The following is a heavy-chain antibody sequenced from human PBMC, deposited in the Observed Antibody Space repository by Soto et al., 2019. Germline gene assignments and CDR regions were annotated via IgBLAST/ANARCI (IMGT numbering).Heavy chain of an antibody. D-gene: IGHD3-10*01. Sequence: EVQLVESGGGLVQPGRSLRLSCAASGFTFDDYAMHWVRQAPGKGLEWVSGISWNSGSIGYADSVKGRFTISRDNAKNSLYLQMNSLRAEDTALYYCAKDGSLGLGVDYYYYYYMDVWGKGTTVTVSS. J-gene: IGHJ6*03. CDR2: ISWNSGSI. CDR3: AKDGSLGLGVDYYYYYYMDV. CDR1: GFTFDDYA. V-gene: IGHV3-9*01.